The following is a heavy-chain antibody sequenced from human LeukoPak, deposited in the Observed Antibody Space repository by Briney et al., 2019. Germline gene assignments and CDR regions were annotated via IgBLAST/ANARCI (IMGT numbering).Heavy chain of an antibody. V-gene: IGHV4-4*07. CDR3: ARDDAYCSSTSSCRENWFDP. CDR2: IYTSGST. CDR1: GGSISSYY. Sequence: SETLSLTCTVSGGSISSYYWSWIRQPAGKGLEWIGRIYTSGSTNYNPSLKSRVTMSVDTSKNQFSLKPSSVTAADTAVYYCARDDAYCSSTSSCRENWFDPWGQGTLVTVSS. D-gene: IGHD2-2*01. J-gene: IGHJ5*02.